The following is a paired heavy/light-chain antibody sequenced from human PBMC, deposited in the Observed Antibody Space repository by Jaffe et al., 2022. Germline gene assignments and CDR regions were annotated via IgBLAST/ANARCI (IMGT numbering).Light chain of an antibody. CDR3: QSADSSGTPYVV. V-gene: IGLV3-25*03. CDR2: KDS. J-gene: IGLJ2*01. CDR1: ALPKQY. Sequence: SYELTQPPSVSVSPGQTARITCSGDALPKQYAYWYQQKPGQAPVLVIYKDSERPSGIPERFSGSSSGTTVTLTISGVQAEDEADYYCQSADSSGTPYVVFGGGTKLTVL.
Heavy chain of an antibody. CDR2: IYHSGST. Sequence: QVQLQESGPGLVKPSETLSLTCAVSGYSISSGYYWGWIRQPPGKGLEWIGSIYHSGSTYYNPSLKSRVTISVDTSKNQFSLKLSSVTAADTAVYYCARAGGYFAGTRYYYYYYMDVWGKGTTVTVSS. V-gene: IGHV4-38-2*01. D-gene: IGHD5-12*01. CDR3: ARAGGYFAGTRYYYYYYMDV. J-gene: IGHJ6*03. CDR1: GYSISSGYY.